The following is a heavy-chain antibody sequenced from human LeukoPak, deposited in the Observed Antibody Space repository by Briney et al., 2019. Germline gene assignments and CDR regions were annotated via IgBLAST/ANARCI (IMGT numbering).Heavy chain of an antibody. CDR3: ARDGYNYYFDY. Sequence: GGSLRLSCAASGFTVSSNYMSWVRQAPGKGLEWVSVIYSGGSTYYADSVKGRFTISRGNSKNTLYLQMNSLRAEDTAVYYCARDGYNYYFDYWGQGTLVTVSS. CDR2: IYSGGST. V-gene: IGHV3-66*01. J-gene: IGHJ4*02. D-gene: IGHD5-24*01. CDR1: GFTVSSNY.